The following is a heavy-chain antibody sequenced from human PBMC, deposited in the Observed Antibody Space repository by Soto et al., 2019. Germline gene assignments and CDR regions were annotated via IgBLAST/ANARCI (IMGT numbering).Heavy chain of an antibody. J-gene: IGHJ4*02. CDR2: IYYSGST. CDR3: ASPLSTVTTDLADYY. Sequence: ETLSLTCTVSGGSISSSSYYWGWIRQPPGKGLEWIGSIYYSGSTYYNPSLKSRVTISVDTSKNQFSLKLSSVTAADTAVYYCASPLSTVTTDLADYYCAQRTLVTVSS. D-gene: IGHD4-17*01. V-gene: IGHV4-39*01. CDR1: GGSISSSSYY.